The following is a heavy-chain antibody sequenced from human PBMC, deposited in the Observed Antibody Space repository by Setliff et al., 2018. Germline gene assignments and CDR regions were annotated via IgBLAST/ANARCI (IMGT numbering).Heavy chain of an antibody. CDR3: ARGRNIAARLLDS. J-gene: IGHJ4*02. D-gene: IGHD6-6*01. CDR1: GGSFSGYY. V-gene: IGHV4-34*01. Sequence: PSETLSLTCAVYGGSFSGYYWSWIRQPPGKGLEWIGEINYTGNTYYNPSLESRVTISIDTSKDQFSLKLISMTAADTAVYYCARGRNIAARLLDSWGQGTLVTVSS. CDR2: INYTGNT.